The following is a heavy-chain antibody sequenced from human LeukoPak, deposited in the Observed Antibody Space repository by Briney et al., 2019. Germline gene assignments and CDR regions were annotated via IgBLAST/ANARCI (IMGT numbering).Heavy chain of an antibody. J-gene: IGHJ4*02. V-gene: IGHV3-30*02. CDR3: ARDAVTGYSSGWYKPFPFDY. CDR1: GFTFSSYG. CDR2: IRSDGSKM. D-gene: IGHD6-19*01. Sequence: GGSLRLSCAASGFTFSSYGMHWVRQAPGKGLEWVAFIRSDGSKMHYADSVKGRFTISRDNSKNTLYLQMNSLRPEDTAVYYCARDAVTGYSSGWYKPFPFDYWGQGSLVTVSS.